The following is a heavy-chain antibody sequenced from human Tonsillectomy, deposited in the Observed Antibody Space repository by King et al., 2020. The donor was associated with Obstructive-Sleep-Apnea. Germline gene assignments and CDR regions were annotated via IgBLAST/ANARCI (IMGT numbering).Heavy chain of an antibody. V-gene: IGHV3-9*01. CDR1: GFTFDDYT. D-gene: IGHD5-18*01. CDR2: ISWSSGSI. J-gene: IGHJ6*02. Sequence: QLVQSGGTLVQPGRSLRLSCAASGFTFDDYTMHWVRQAPGKGLEWVSGISWSSGSIGYADSVKGRFTISRDNAKNSLYLQMNSLRAEDTALYYCTKDIGVGDTAMMRGYGMDVWGQGTTVTVSS. CDR3: TKDIGVGDTAMMRGYGMDV.